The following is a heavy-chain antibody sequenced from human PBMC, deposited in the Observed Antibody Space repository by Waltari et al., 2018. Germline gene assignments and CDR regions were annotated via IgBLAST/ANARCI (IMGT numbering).Heavy chain of an antibody. CDR1: GFSFSNHW. V-gene: IGHV3-74*01. J-gene: IGHJ4*02. Sequence: EVQLVESGGGLVQPGGSLRLSCAASGFSFSNHWFHWVRQAPGKGLVWVECINSDGSATCYADSVKGRFTISRDDAKNTLYLQRNSLRAEDTAVYYCVRGMVRAVGFDFWGQGTLVTVSS. CDR2: INSDGSAT. CDR3: VRGMVRAVGFDF. D-gene: IGHD1-26*01.